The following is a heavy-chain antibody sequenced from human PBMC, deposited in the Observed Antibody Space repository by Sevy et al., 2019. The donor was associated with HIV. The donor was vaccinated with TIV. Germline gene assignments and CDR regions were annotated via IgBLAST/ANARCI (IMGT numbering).Heavy chain of an antibody. D-gene: IGHD3-10*01. J-gene: IGHJ4*02. CDR1: GFTFSSYS. Sequence: GGSLRLSCAASGFTFSSYSMNWVRQAPGKGLEWVSSISSSSSYIYYADSVKGQFTISRDNAKNSLYLQMNSLRAEDTAVYYCARDMTQSSYYYGSPYWGQGTLVTVSS. CDR2: ISSSSSYI. V-gene: IGHV3-21*01. CDR3: ARDMTQSSYYYGSPY.